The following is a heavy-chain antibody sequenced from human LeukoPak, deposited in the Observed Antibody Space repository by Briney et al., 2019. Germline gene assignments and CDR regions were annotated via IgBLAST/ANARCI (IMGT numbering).Heavy chain of an antibody. CDR3: ARDTGGSRGGVIDY. V-gene: IGHV4-59*01. Sequence: SETLSLTCTVSGDSISSYYWSWIWQPPGKGLEWIGYVYYSGSTNYNPSLKSRVTIPVDTSKNQFSLKLSSVTAADTAVYYCARDTGGSRGGVIDYWGQGTLVTVSS. J-gene: IGHJ4*02. CDR2: VYYSGST. CDR1: GDSISSYY. D-gene: IGHD6-13*01.